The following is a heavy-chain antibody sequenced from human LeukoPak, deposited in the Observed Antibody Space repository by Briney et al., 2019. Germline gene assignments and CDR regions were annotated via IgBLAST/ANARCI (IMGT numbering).Heavy chain of an antibody. CDR1: GGTFSGYA. Sequence: SVKVSCKASGGTFSGYAISWVRQAPGQGLEWMGGIIPIFGTANYAQKFQGRVTITADESTSTAYMELSSLRSEDTAVYYCATGTIFGVVAYYYYGMDVWGQGTTVTVSS. D-gene: IGHD3-3*01. CDR2: IIPIFGTA. V-gene: IGHV1-69*13. J-gene: IGHJ6*02. CDR3: ATGTIFGVVAYYYYGMDV.